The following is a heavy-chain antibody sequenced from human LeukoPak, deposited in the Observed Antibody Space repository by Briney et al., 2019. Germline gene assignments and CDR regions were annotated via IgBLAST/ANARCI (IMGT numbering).Heavy chain of an antibody. Sequence: GGSLRLSCAASGFTFSSYGMHWVRQAPGKGLEWVAFIRYDGSNKYYADSVKGRFTISRDNSKNTLYLQMNSLRAEDTAVYYCAKDNPIRFLEWLLCLDYWGQGTLITVSS. J-gene: IGHJ4*02. CDR2: IRYDGSNK. CDR3: AKDNPIRFLEWLLCLDY. V-gene: IGHV3-30*02. D-gene: IGHD3-3*01. CDR1: GFTFSSYG.